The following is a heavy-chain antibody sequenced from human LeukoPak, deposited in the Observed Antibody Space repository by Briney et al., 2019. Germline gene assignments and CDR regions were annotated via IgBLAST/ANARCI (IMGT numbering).Heavy chain of an antibody. Sequence: GGSLRLSCAASGFTFSSYAMHWVHQAPGKGLEWVAVISYDGSNKYYADSVKGRFTISRDNSKNTLYLQMNSLRAEDTAVYYCAGGGPTVTTPFGYWGQGTLVTVSS. V-gene: IGHV3-30*04. J-gene: IGHJ4*02. CDR2: ISYDGSNK. CDR3: AGGGPTVTTPFGY. D-gene: IGHD4-17*01. CDR1: GFTFSSYA.